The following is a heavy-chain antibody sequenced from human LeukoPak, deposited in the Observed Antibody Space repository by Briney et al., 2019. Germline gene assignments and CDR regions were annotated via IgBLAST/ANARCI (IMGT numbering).Heavy chain of an antibody. J-gene: IGHJ6*03. Sequence: RASETLSLTCAVYGGSFSGYYWSWIRQPPGKGLEWIGEINHSRSTNYNPSLKSRVTISVDTSKNQFSLKLSSVTAADTAVYYCARGYCGGDCRAYYYYYMDVWGKGTTVTVSS. V-gene: IGHV4-34*01. CDR3: ARGYCGGDCRAYYYYYMDV. CDR2: INHSRST. D-gene: IGHD2-21*02. CDR1: GGSFSGYY.